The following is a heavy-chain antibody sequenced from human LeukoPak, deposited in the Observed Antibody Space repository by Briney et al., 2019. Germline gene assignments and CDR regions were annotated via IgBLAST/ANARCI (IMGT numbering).Heavy chain of an antibody. Sequence: GGSLRLSCAASGFTFSSYPMSWVPQAPGEAVEWVSAICGRGDSTYYVASVKGRYTISRDNYKNPPYLQMNSLRAEDTAVYYCAKSLAVAGTVGYFDYWGQGTLVTVSS. J-gene: IGHJ4*02. V-gene: IGHV3-23*02. D-gene: IGHD6-19*01. CDR2: ICGRGDST. CDR1: GFTFSSYP. CDR3: AKSLAVAGTVGYFDY.